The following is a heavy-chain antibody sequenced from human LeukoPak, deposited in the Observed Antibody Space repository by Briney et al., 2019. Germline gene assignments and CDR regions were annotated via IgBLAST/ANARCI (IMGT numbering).Heavy chain of an antibody. Sequence: PSETLSLTCTVSGGSISSYYWSWIRQPPGKGLEWIGYIYYSGSTNYNPSLKSRVTISVDTSKNQFSLKLSSVTAADTAVYYCARLFYDSSGYQMGLDYWGQGTLVTVSS. J-gene: IGHJ4*02. CDR1: GGSISSYY. V-gene: IGHV4-59*01. CDR3: ARLFYDSSGYQMGLDY. D-gene: IGHD3-22*01. CDR2: IYYSGST.